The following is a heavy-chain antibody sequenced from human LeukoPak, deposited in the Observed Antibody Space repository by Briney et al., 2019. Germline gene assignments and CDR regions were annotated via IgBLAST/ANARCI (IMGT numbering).Heavy chain of an antibody. Sequence: GGSLRLSCAASGFTVSTNYMTWVRQAPGKGLEWLSVIYGGGSTFYADSVKGRFTISRDNSKNTLYLQMNSLRAEDTAVYYCARAPGPPRTSGAPGDWGQGTLLTVSS. CDR2: IYGGGST. CDR3: ARAPGPPRTSGAPGD. CDR1: GFTVSTNY. V-gene: IGHV3-53*01. J-gene: IGHJ4*02. D-gene: IGHD2-8*01.